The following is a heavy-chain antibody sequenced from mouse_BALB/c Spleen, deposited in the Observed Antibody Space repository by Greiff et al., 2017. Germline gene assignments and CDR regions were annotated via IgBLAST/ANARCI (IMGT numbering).Heavy chain of an antibody. J-gene: IGHJ3*01. CDR2: ISYSGST. V-gene: IGHV3-2*02. CDR3: ARRKYGNYWFAY. D-gene: IGHD2-10*02. CDR1: GYSITSDYA. Sequence: EVKVEESGPGLVKPSQSLSLTCTVTGYSITSDYAWNWIRQFPGNKLEWMGYISYSGSTSYNPSLKSRISITRDTSKNQFFLQLNSVTTEDTATYYCARRKYGNYWFAYWGQGTLVTVSA.